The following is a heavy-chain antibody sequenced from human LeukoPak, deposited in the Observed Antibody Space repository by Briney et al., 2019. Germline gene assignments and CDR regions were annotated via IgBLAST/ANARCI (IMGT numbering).Heavy chain of an antibody. Sequence: GGSLRLSCAASGFTFSSYSMNWVRQAPGKGLEWVSSISTSSSYIYYADSVKGRFTISRDNAKNSLYLQMNSLRAEDTAVYYCARDSTVVTRSGFDYWGQGTLVTVSS. V-gene: IGHV3-21*04. CDR1: GFTFSSYS. CDR3: ARDSTVVTRSGFDY. D-gene: IGHD4-23*01. CDR2: ISTSSSYI. J-gene: IGHJ4*02.